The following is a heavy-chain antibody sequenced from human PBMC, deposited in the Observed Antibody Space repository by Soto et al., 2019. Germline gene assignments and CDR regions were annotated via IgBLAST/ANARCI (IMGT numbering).Heavy chain of an antibody. J-gene: IGHJ6*02. D-gene: IGHD4-4*01. CDR3: ARGLTKENTFSYYYAMDV. V-gene: IGHV4-34*01. CDR2: VNHRGST. CDR1: GGSFSGYH. Sequence: SETLSLTCAVYGGSFSGYHWSWIRQPPGKGLEWIGEVNHRGSTNYNSSLKSRVSISVDTSKNQFSLKLTSMTAADTAVYYCARGLTKENTFSYYYAMDVWGQGTTVTVSS.